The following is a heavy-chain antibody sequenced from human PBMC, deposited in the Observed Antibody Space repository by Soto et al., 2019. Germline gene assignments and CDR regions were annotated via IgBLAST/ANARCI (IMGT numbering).Heavy chain of an antibody. Sequence: QVQLQESGPGLVKPSETLSLTCTVSGGSINSYYWSWIRQSPGKGLEWIGYIYYSGSTKYNPSLKSRVTISVDTSKNQFSLELSSVTAADTAVYYCARGGYGRQRGAVDIWGQGTKVAVS. CDR2: IYYSGST. J-gene: IGHJ3*02. D-gene: IGHD5-12*01. CDR3: ARGGYGRQRGAVDI. V-gene: IGHV4-59*01. CDR1: GGSINSYY.